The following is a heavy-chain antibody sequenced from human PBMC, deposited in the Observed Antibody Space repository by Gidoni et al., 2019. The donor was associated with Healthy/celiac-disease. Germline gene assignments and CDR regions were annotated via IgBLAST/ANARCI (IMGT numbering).Heavy chain of an antibody. CDR2: IRSNRSST. V-gene: IGHV3-64*01. CDR1: VFTFSSYA. Sequence: EVQLVASGGGLVQPGGSLRLSCAASVFTFSSYAMRWVRQAPGKGLEYVSAIRSNRSSTYYANSVKGRFTISRDNSKNTLYLQMGSLRAEDMAVYYCAREVMVNAFDIWGQGTMVTVSS. D-gene: IGHD2-21*01. J-gene: IGHJ3*02. CDR3: AREVMVNAFDI.